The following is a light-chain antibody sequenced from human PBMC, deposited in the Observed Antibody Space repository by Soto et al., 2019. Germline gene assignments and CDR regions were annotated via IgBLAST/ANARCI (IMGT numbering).Light chain of an antibody. CDR1: QRISSY. CDR3: QQSYSTPTIT. J-gene: IGKJ5*01. V-gene: IGKV1-39*01. Sequence: DIQMTQSPSSLSASVGDRVTITCRASQRISSYLNWYQQKPGKAPKLLIYAASSLQSGVPSRFSGSGSASDFTLTISSLHLQDFATYYCQQSYSTPTITFGKGTRLEIK. CDR2: AAS.